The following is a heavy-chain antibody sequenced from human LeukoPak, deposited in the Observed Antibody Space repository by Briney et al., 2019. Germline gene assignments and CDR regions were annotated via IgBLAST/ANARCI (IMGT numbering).Heavy chain of an antibody. CDR2: MYYSGST. V-gene: IGHV4-39*01. CDR1: GGSISSSSYY. CDR3: ARHSGSYLKSALHI. J-gene: IGHJ3*02. D-gene: IGHD1-26*01. Sequence: KASEALSLTCTVSGGSISSSSYYWGWIRQPPGKGLEWIGSMYYSGSTYYNPSLKSRVTISVDTSKNQFSLELTSVTAADTAAYYCARHSGSYLKSALHIWGQGTMVTVSS.